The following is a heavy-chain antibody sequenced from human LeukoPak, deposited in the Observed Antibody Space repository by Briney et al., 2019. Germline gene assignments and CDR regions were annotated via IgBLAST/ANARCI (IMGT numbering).Heavy chain of an antibody. V-gene: IGHV4-59*01. CDR3: AAGIVGATSPFSVDY. Sequence: SETLSLTCNVSGGSINNYYWSWLRQPPGKGLEWIGYIYFTGGTNCNPSLKSRVTISVDTSKNQFSLKLSSVTAADTAVYYCAAGIVGATSPFSVDYWGQGTLVTVSS. CDR1: GGSINNYY. J-gene: IGHJ4*02. D-gene: IGHD1-26*01. CDR2: IYFTGGT.